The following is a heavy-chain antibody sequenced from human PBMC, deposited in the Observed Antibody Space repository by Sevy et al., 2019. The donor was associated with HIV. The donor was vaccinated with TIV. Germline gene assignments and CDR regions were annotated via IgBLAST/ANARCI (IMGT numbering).Heavy chain of an antibody. V-gene: IGHV3-30*02. J-gene: IGHJ4*02. CDR2: IRYDGSNK. CDR1: GFTFSSYG. CDR3: AKDAGYYYDSSGYWFDY. D-gene: IGHD3-22*01. Sequence: GGSLRLSCAASGFTFSSYGMHWVRQAPGKGLEWVAFIRYDGSNKYYADSVKGRFTISRDNSKNTLYLQMNSLRAEETAVYYCAKDAGYYYDSSGYWFDYWGQGTLVTVSS.